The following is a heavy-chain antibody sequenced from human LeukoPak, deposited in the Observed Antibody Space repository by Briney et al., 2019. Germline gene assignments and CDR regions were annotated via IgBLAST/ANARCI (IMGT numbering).Heavy chain of an antibody. Sequence: GGSLTLSCAASGFTFSSYWMHWVRHAPGKGLVWVSRIDSDGSYTSYADSVKGRLTISRDNAKNTLYLQMNSLRAEDTAVYYCARTGGDYNFDYWGQGTLVTVSS. CDR3: ARTGGDYNFDY. J-gene: IGHJ4*02. CDR1: GFTFSSYW. D-gene: IGHD2-21*02. V-gene: IGHV3-74*01. CDR2: IDSDGSYT.